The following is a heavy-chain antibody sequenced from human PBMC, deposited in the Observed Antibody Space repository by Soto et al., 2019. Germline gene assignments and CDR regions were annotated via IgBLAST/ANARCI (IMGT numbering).Heavy chain of an antibody. D-gene: IGHD3-16*01. CDR3: ARGWGLVS. J-gene: IGHJ4*02. Sequence: QMEQSGAEVRKPGASVKVSCKPSGGSLTSYPMAWVRQAPGQGFEWMGGIIPIHGTTEYAQKFQGRVTITADESTNRATLELTGLTSEDKAVYYCARGWGLVSWGQGTLVTVSS. V-gene: IGHV1-69*01. CDR2: IIPIHGTT. CDR1: GGSLTSYP.